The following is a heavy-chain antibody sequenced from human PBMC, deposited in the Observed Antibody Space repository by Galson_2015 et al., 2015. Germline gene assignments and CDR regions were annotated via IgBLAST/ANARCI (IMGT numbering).Heavy chain of an antibody. CDR2: ISGSGGST. CDR3: GKFSVWGSYRWNAFDI. CDR1: RFTFSSYA. D-gene: IGHD3-16*02. V-gene: IGHV3-23*01. Sequence: SLRLSCAASRFTFSSYAMSWVRQAPGKGLEWVSAISGSGGSTYYADSVKGRFTISRDNSKNTLYLQMNSLRAEDTAVYYCGKFSVWGSYRWNAFDIWGQGTMVTVSS. J-gene: IGHJ3*02.